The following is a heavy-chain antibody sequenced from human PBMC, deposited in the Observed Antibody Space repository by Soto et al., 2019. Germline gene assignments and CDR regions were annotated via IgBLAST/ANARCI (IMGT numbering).Heavy chain of an antibody. J-gene: IGHJ1*01. CDR2: INPSGVST. V-gene: IGHV1-46*03. CDR1: GFTFTWYY. CDR3: TRTKTNQNAEYFEY. Sequence: QVQLVQSGAEVKEPGASVKVSCKASGFTFTWYYMHWVRQAPGQGLEWMGIINPSGVSTSYAQKFQGSVTMTRDTSTSTVYMELSSLRSEDTAVYYCTRTKTNQNAEYFEYWGQGTLVTVSS.